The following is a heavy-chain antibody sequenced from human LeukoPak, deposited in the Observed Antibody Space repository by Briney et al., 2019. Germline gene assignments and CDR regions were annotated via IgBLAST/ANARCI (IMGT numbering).Heavy chain of an antibody. CDR2: ISGSGGST. J-gene: IGHJ4*02. V-gene: IGHV3-23*01. CDR1: GFTFSSYA. CDR3: AKESLWGLIVVVLASPFDY. D-gene: IGHD2-2*01. Sequence: GSLRLSCAGSGFTFSSYAMSWVRQAPGKGLEWVSAISGSGGSTYYADSVKGRFTISRDNSKNTLYLQMNSLRAEDTAVYYCAKESLWGLIVVVLASPFDYWGQGTLVTVSS.